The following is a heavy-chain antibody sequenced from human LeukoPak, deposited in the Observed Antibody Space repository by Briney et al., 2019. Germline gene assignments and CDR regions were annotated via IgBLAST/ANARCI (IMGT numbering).Heavy chain of an antibody. CDR3: ARWEIRGTAHQLDY. J-gene: IGHJ4*02. CDR2: INQDGSAK. Sequence: PGGSLRLSCAASGFTFSSYWMSWVRQAPGKGLEWVANINQDGSAKYYVDSVKGRFTISRDNAKNSMYLQMNSLRAEDTAAYYCARWEIRGTAHQLDYWGQGTLVTVSS. V-gene: IGHV3-7*01. CDR1: GFTFSSYW. D-gene: IGHD1-7*01.